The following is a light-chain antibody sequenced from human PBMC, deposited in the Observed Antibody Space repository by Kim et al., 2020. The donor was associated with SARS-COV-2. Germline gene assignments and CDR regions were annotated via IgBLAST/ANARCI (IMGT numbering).Light chain of an antibody. CDR2: GKN. V-gene: IGLV3-19*01. J-gene: IGLJ3*02. Sequence: AVGQTVRITCQGDILRSYYAAWYQQKPGQAPVVVLYGKNNRPSGIPDRFSGSDSGNTGSLTITGVQAEDEAAYYCSSRDSSGNHWVFGGGTQLTVL. CDR3: SSRDSSGNHWV. CDR1: ILRSYY.